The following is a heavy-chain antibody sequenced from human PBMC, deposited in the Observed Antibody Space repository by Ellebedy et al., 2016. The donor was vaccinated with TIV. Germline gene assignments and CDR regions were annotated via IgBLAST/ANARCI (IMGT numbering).Heavy chain of an antibody. CDR1: GYTFTNYY. CDR3: ARVSPPADY. CDR2: ISAHNGNT. Sequence: AASVKVSCKASGYTFTNYYIGWVRQAPGQGLEWMGWISAHNGNTHYAQKFQGRITMTTDTSTSTAYLELRSLRSDDTAVYYCARVSPPADYWGQGTLVTVSS. J-gene: IGHJ4*02. V-gene: IGHV1-18*04.